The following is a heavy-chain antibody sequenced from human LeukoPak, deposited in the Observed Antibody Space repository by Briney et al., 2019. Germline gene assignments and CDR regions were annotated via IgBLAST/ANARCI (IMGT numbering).Heavy chain of an antibody. Sequence: ASVKVSCKASGYTFPNYGISWVRQAPGQDLEWMGWISAYNGNTNYAQKLQGRVTMTTDTSTSTAYMELRSLRSDDTAVYYCAREVGDYYYYYYMDVWGKGTTVTVSS. D-gene: IGHD1-26*01. CDR1: GYTFPNYG. J-gene: IGHJ6*03. CDR3: AREVGDYYYYYYMDV. CDR2: ISAYNGNT. V-gene: IGHV1-18*01.